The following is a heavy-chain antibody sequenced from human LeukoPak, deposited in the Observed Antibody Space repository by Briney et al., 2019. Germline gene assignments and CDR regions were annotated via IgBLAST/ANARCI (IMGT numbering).Heavy chain of an antibody. J-gene: IGHJ3*02. Sequence: GGSLRLSFAASGLTFSSYAMSWVRQAPGKGLEWVSAISGSGGSTYYADSVKGRFTISRDNSKNTLYLQMNSLRAEDTAVYYCAKVGYCSGGSCYSLDAFDIWGQGTMVTVSS. CDR2: ISGSGGST. D-gene: IGHD2-15*01. CDR1: GLTFSSYA. V-gene: IGHV3-23*01. CDR3: AKVGYCSGGSCYSLDAFDI.